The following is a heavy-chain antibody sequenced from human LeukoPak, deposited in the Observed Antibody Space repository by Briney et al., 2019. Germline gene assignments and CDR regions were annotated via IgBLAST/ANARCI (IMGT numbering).Heavy chain of an antibody. CDR3: ARGYSYGYPLGY. CDR2: IYTSGST. J-gene: IGHJ4*02. V-gene: IGHV4-61*09. D-gene: IGHD5-18*01. Sequence: SQTLSLTCTVSGGSISSGSYYWSWIRQPAGKGLEWIGHIYTSGSTNYNPSLKSRVTISVDTSKNQFPLNLSSVTAADTAVYYCARGYSYGYPLGYWGQGTLVTVSS. CDR1: GGSISSGSYY.